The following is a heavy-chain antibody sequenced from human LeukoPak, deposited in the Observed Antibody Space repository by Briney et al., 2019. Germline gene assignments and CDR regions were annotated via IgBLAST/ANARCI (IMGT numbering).Heavy chain of an antibody. V-gene: IGHV1-69*04. CDR1: GGTFSSYA. CDR2: IIPILGIA. D-gene: IGHD6-13*01. CDR3: ARDKAAAGEGYYYGMDV. Sequence: ASVKVSCKASGGTFSSYAISWVRQAPGQGLEWMGRIIPILGIANYAQKFQGRVTITADKSTSTAYMELSSQRSEDTAVYYCARDKAAAGEGYYYGMDVWGQGTTVTVSS. J-gene: IGHJ6*02.